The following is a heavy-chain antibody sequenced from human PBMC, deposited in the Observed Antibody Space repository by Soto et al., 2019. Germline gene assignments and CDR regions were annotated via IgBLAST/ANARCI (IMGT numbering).Heavy chain of an antibody. D-gene: IGHD4-4*01. CDR3: AKDLSSLWATVTQDDY. V-gene: IGHV3-30*18. CDR2: ISYDGSNK. CDR1: GFTFSSYG. J-gene: IGHJ4*02. Sequence: QTGGSLRLSCAASGFTFSSYGMHWVRQAPGKGLEWVAVISYDGSNKYYADSVKGRFTISRDNSKNTLYLQMNSLRAEDTAVYYCAKDLSSLWATVTQDDYWGQGTLVTVSS.